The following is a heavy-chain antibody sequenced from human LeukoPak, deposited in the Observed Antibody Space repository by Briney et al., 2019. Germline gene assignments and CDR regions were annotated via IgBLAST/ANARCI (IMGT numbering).Heavy chain of an antibody. CDR1: GFTFSSYS. Sequence: GGSLRLSCAASGFTFSSYSMNWVRQAPGKGLEWVSYISSSSSTIYYADSVKGRFTISGDNAKNSLYLQMNSLRAEDTAVYYCARALAAFDVFDIWGQGTMVTVSS. CDR2: ISSSSSTI. D-gene: IGHD6-6*01. J-gene: IGHJ3*02. CDR3: ARALAAFDVFDI. V-gene: IGHV3-48*01.